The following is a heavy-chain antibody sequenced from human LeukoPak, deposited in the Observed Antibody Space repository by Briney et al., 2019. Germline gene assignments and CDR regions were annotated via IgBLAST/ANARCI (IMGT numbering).Heavy chain of an antibody. D-gene: IGHD4-17*01. Sequence: SETLSLTCTVSGGSISSGGYYWSWIRQHPGKGLEWIGYIYYSGSTYYNPSLKSRVTISVDTSKNQFSLKLSSVTAADTAVYYCARMGRDYGDFDYWGQGTLVTVSS. V-gene: IGHV4-31*03. CDR1: GGSISSGGYY. CDR3: ARMGRDYGDFDY. CDR2: IYYSGST. J-gene: IGHJ4*02.